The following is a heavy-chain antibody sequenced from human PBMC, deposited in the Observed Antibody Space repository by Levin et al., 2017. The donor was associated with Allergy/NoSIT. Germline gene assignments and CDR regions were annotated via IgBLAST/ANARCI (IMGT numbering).Heavy chain of an antibody. CDR2: IINSGVGT. J-gene: IGHJ4*02. V-gene: IGHV3-23*01. Sequence: PGESLKISCAASGFTFNNYAMSWVRQAPGKGLEWVSAIINSGVGTYYADSVKGRFTISRDNSENTMYLQMNSLRAEDTAVYFCAKDAIRGSDQPYYFDYWGQGTLVTASS. CDR1: GFTFNNYA. D-gene: IGHD6-19*01. CDR3: AKDAIRGSDQPYYFDY.